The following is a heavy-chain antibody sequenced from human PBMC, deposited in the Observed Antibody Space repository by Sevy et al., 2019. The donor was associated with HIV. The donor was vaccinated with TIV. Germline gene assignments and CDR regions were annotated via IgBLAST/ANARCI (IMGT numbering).Heavy chain of an antibody. CDR1: GFTFSNYN. D-gene: IGHD2-15*01. CDR2: ISSSSRYI. J-gene: IGHJ6*02. V-gene: IGHV3-21*01. CDR3: ARVVAYCSGGSCFPGYYYGMDV. Sequence: GGSLRLSCAASGFTFSNYNMNWVRQAPGNGLEWVSSISSSSRYIYYADSMKGRFTISRDNAKNSLYLQMNSLRAEDTAVYYCARVVAYCSGGSCFPGYYYGMDVWGQGTTVTVSS.